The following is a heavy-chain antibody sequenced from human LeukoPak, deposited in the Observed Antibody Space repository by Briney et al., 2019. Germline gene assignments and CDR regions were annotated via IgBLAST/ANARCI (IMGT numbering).Heavy chain of an antibody. CDR2: ISVYNGNT. CDR1: GYTFTTDG. V-gene: IGHV1-18*01. J-gene: IGHJ4*02. CDR3: ARDHIAVRPGHFDY. D-gene: IGHD6-19*01. Sequence: ASMKVSCKASGYTFTTDGINWLRQAPGQGLEWMGWISVYNGNTKFAQKFQARVTMNTDTSTSTAYMELRSLRSDDTAVYYCARDHIAVRPGHFDYWGQGTLAPVSS.